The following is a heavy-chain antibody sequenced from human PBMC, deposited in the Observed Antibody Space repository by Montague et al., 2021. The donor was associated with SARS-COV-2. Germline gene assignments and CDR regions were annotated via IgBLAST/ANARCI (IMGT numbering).Heavy chain of an antibody. CDR3: ARGRQHINMVVVVVTGGEYYFDF. J-gene: IGHJ4*02. Sequence: SETLSLTCAVYDGSFSDYSWTWIRQPPGKGLEWIGEINHRGSTNYNPSLKSRVTISVDTSKNQFSLKVTSVTAADTAVYYCARGRQHINMVVVVVTGGEYYFDFWGQGTLVAVS. CDR1: DGSFSDYS. D-gene: IGHD3-22*01. V-gene: IGHV4-34*01. CDR2: INHRGST.